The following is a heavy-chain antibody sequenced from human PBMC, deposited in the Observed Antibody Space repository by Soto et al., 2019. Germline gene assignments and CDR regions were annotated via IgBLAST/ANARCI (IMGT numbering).Heavy chain of an antibody. V-gene: IGHV3-30*03. J-gene: IGHJ4*02. D-gene: IGHD3-3*01. CDR3: ARPGRDYWSGSYYFDY. CDR1: EFAFSSYG. Sequence: QVQLVESGGGVVQPGRSLRLSCAASEFAFSSYGMHWVRQAPGKGLEWVAVISYDGSITYYADSVKGRFTISRDNSKNSLSLQMNSMRAEDTAVYYCARPGRDYWSGSYYFDYWGQGTLVSVSS. CDR2: ISYDGSIT.